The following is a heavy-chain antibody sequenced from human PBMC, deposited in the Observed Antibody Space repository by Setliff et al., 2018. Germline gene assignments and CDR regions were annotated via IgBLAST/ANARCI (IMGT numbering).Heavy chain of an antibody. J-gene: IGHJ3*02. CDR1: GFTFNTYT. V-gene: IGHV3-64D*09. Sequence: PGGSLRLSCSASGFTFNTYTMHWVRQAPGKGMEYVSSIGPNGCSTYYANSVKGRFTISRDSSKNTLYLQMSSLRAEDTAVYYCVKTHWDTWIRGAFENWGQGTMVTVSS. D-gene: IGHD3-10*01. CDR3: VKTHWDTWIRGAFEN. CDR2: IGPNGCST.